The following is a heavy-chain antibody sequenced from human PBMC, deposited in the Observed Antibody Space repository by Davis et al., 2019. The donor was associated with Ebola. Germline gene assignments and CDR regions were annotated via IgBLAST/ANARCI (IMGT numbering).Heavy chain of an antibody. Sequence: PGGSLRLSCAASGFTFSSFNMNWVRQTPGKGLEWVSYISSTSRFIYYADSVKGRFTISRDNAKNTLFLQMNSLRAEDTAVYYCVRGEDRRAYYDFWKWGQGTLVTVSS. CDR1: GFTFSSFN. CDR3: VRGEDRRAYYDFWK. V-gene: IGHV3-21*05. D-gene: IGHD3-3*01. CDR2: ISSTSRFI. J-gene: IGHJ4*02.